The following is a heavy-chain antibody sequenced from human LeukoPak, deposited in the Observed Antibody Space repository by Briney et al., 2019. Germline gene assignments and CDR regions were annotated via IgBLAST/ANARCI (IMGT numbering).Heavy chain of an antibody. CDR3: AKDSIGSYYSYYFDY. CDR2: ISWHSGSI. CDR1: GFTLDDYD. V-gene: IGHV3-9*01. J-gene: IGHJ4*02. D-gene: IGHD3-10*01. Sequence: PGRSLRLSCAASGFTLDDYDMHWVRQAPGKALEWGSGISWHSGSIGCADSVKGRFTISRDNAKHSLYLQMNSLRLEDTALYYCAKDSIGSYYSYYFDYWGQGTLVTVSS.